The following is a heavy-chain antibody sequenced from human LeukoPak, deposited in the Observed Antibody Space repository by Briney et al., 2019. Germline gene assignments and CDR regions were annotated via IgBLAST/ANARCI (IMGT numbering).Heavy chain of an antibody. D-gene: IGHD4-23*01. J-gene: IGHJ4*02. CDR1: GGSISSSSSY. CDR3: ARRDSSGGNPVLDY. CDR2: VFHSGTT. V-gene: IGHV4-39*01. Sequence: SETLSLTCSVSGGSISSSSSYWGWIRQPPGKGLEWIGSVFHSGTTYYNPSLKSRITISVDTSKNQFSLRLTSVTAADTAVYYCARRDSSGGNPVLDYWGQGTLDTVSS.